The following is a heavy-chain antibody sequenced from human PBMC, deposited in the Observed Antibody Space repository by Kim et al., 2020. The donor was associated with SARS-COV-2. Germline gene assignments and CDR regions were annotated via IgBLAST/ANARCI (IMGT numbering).Heavy chain of an antibody. CDR1: GGSISSGSYY. D-gene: IGHD3-3*01. J-gene: IGHJ4*02. CDR2: IYTSGST. Sequence: SETLSLTCTVSGGSISSGSYYWSWIRQPAGKGLEWIGRIYTSGSTNYNPSLKSRVTISVDTSKNQFSLKLSSVTAADTAVYYCAAEADFWSGYYTGSFDYWGQGTLVTVSS. CDR3: AAEADFWSGYYTGSFDY. V-gene: IGHV4-61*02.